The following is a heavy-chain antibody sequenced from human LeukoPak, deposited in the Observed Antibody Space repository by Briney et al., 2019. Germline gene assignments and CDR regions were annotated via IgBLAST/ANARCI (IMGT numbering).Heavy chain of an antibody. V-gene: IGHV3-21*01. J-gene: IGHJ4*02. CDR3: ARGLRGNSPMLGY. CDR1: GFTFSSYS. Sequence: GGSLRLSCAASGFTFSSYSMNWVRQAPGKGLEWVSSISSSSSYIYYADSVKGRFTISRDNAKNSLYLQMNSLRAEDTAVYYCARGLRGNSPMLGYWGQGTLVTVSS. CDR2: ISSSSSYI. D-gene: IGHD4-23*01.